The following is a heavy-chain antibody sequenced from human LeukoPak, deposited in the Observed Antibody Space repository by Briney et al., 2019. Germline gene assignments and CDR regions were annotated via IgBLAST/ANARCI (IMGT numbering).Heavy chain of an antibody. D-gene: IGHD3-3*01. CDR3: ARDQQGLRFLEWLPSFNWFAP. CDR2: INTNSGGR. J-gene: IGHJ5*02. V-gene: IGHV1-2*06. Sequence: ASVKVSCKASGYTFTGYYMHWVRQAHGQGKERMGRINTNSGGRNYAQKFQGRGTINRERAGSKEYMEMRRLRYGGTAVYYCARDQQGLRFLEWLPSFNWFAPWAREPWSPSPQ. CDR1: GYTFTGYY.